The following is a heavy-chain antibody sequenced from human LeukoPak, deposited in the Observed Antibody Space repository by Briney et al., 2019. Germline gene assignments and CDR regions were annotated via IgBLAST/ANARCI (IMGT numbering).Heavy chain of an antibody. D-gene: IGHD3-10*01. CDR2: INPNSGGT. Sequence: ASVKVSCKASGYTFTGHYMHWVRQAPGQGLEWMGWINPNSGGTNYAQKFQGRVTMTRDTSISTAYMELSRLRSDDTAVYYCARPFGGLQYYYGSGSYYNPDAFDIWGQGTMVTVSS. V-gene: IGHV1-2*02. CDR1: GYTFTGHY. CDR3: ARPFGGLQYYYGSGSYYNPDAFDI. J-gene: IGHJ3*02.